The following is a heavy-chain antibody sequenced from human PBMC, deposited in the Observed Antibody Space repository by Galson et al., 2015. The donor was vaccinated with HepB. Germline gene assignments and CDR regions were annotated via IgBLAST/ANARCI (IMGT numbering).Heavy chain of an antibody. Sequence: SLRLSCAASGFRFSTLAMSWVRQAPGKGPEWVSTISYRGDNTYYADSVKGRFTISRDNSKNTLYLQMNSLRDEDTAVYYCARGGYSRRFDYWGQGILVTVSS. V-gene: IGHV3-23*01. CDR3: ARGGYSRRFDY. D-gene: IGHD2-15*01. J-gene: IGHJ4*02. CDR1: GFRFSTLA. CDR2: ISYRGDNT.